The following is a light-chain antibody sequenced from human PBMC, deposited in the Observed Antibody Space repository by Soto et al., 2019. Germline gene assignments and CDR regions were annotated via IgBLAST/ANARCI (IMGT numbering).Light chain of an antibody. V-gene: IGLV1-44*01. Sequence: QSVLTQPPSASGTPGQRVTISCSGSSSNIGSNTVNWYQQLPGTAPKLLIYSNNQRPSGVPDRFSGSKSGTSASLAISGLQSDDGADYYCAAWDDSLNGYVFGTGTKVTVL. J-gene: IGLJ1*01. CDR3: AAWDDSLNGYV. CDR2: SNN. CDR1: SSNIGSNT.